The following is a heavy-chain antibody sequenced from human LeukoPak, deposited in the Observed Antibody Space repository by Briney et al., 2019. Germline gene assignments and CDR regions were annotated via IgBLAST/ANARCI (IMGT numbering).Heavy chain of an antibody. CDR3: ARDDSSSWYMGYYYYMDV. V-gene: IGHV4-39*07. D-gene: IGHD6-13*01. CDR2: IYYSGST. J-gene: IGHJ6*03. Sequence: SETLSLTCTVSGGSISSSSHYWGWIRQPPGKGLEWIGSIYYSGSTYYNPSLKSRVTISVDTSKNQFSLKLSSVTAADTAVYYCARDDSSSWYMGYYYYMDVWGKGTTVTVSS. CDR1: GGSISSSSHY.